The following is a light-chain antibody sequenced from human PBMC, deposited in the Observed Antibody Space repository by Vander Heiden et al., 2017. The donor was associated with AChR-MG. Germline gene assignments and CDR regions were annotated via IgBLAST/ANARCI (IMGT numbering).Light chain of an antibody. J-gene: IGKJ2*01. CDR1: QSVSSSY. V-gene: IGKV3-20*01. CDR3: QRDCSSPYT. Sequence: EIVLTQSPGTLSLSPGERATLSCRASQSVSSSYLAWYQQKPGQAPRLLIYGASSRATGIPDRFSGSGSGTDFTLTISRLEPEDFAVYYCQRDCSSPYTFGQGTNLEIK. CDR2: GAS.